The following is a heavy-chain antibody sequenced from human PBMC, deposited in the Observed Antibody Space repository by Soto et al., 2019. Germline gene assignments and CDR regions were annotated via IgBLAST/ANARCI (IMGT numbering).Heavy chain of an antibody. Sequence: PSETLSLTCAVSGYSISSGYYWGWIRQPPGKGLEWIGSNFHSGSIYYNPSLKSRVTISVDTSQNHFSLNLRSVTAADTAVYYCARVRKVDDMPREMLGFDYWGQGTLVTVSS. D-gene: IGHD3-10*02. J-gene: IGHJ4*02. CDR1: GYSISSGYY. CDR3: ARVRKVDDMPREMLGFDY. V-gene: IGHV4-38-2*01. CDR2: NFHSGSI.